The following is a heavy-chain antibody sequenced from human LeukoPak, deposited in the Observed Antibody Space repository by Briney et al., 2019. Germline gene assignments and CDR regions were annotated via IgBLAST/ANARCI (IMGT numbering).Heavy chain of an antibody. CDR3: AKDSKGYSSGWDLDY. V-gene: IGHV3-23*01. J-gene: IGHJ4*02. Sequence: EGTLRLSCAASGFTFSTYAMTWVRQAPGKGLEWVSTISGGGDNTYYADSVKGRFTISRDNSKNTLYLQMNSLRAEDTALYYCAKDSKGYSSGWDLDYWGQGTLVTVSS. D-gene: IGHD6-19*01. CDR2: ISGGGDNT. CDR1: GFTFSTYA.